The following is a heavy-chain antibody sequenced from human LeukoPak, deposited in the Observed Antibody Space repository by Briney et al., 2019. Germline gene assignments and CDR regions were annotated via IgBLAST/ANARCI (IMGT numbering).Heavy chain of an antibody. V-gene: IGHV4-4*07. Sequence: SETLSLTCTVSGGSISSYYWSWIRQPAGKGLEWIGRIYTSGSTNYNPSLKSRVTMSVDTSKNQFSLKLSSVTAADTAVYYCARHGRVRGVYYYYGMDVWGQGTTVTVSS. CDR3: ARHGRVRGVYYYYGMDV. D-gene: IGHD3-10*01. J-gene: IGHJ6*02. CDR1: GGSISSYY. CDR2: IYTSGST.